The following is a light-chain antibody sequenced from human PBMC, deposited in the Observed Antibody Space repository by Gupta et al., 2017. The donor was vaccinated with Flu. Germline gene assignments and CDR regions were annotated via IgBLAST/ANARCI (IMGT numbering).Light chain of an antibody. CDR3: QQYGDSPRT. CDR1: QSVTNGY. J-gene: IGKJ1*01. Sequence: ERATLSCRASQSVTNGYLAWYQHKPGQAPRLLIYTTSNRVTGIPDRFSGSGSGTDFTLTISRLEPEDFAVYYCQQYGDSPRTFGQGTKVEIK. V-gene: IGKV3-20*01. CDR2: TTS.